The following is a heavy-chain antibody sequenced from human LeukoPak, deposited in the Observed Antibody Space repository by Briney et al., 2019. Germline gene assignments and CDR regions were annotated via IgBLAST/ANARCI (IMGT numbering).Heavy chain of an antibody. D-gene: IGHD6-13*01. V-gene: IGHV1-18*01. J-gene: IGHJ4*02. CDR3: ASSTFSSSWYLLDY. Sequence: ASVKVSCEASGYTFTSYGISWVRQAPGQGLEWMGWISAYNGNTNYAQKLQGRVTMTTDTSTSTAYMELRSLRSDDTAVYYCASSTFSSSWYLLDYWGQGTLVTVSS. CDR1: GYTFTSYG. CDR2: ISAYNGNT.